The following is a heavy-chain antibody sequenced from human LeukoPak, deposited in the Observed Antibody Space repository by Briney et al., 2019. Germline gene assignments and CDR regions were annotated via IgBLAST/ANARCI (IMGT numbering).Heavy chain of an antibody. J-gene: IGHJ6*02. CDR1: GGTFSSYA. CDR3: ARHKRYSYGGYYYYGMDV. CDR2: IIPFLGIA. Sequence: SSVKVSCKASGGTFSSYAISWVRQAPGQGLEWMGRIIPFLGIANYAQKFQGRVTITADKTTRTAYMELSSLRSEDTAVYYCARHKRYSYGGYYYYGMDVWGQGTTVTVSS. V-gene: IGHV1-69*04. D-gene: IGHD5-18*01.